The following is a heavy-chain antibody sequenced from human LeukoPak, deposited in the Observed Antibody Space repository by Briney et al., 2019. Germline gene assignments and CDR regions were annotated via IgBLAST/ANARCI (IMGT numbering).Heavy chain of an antibody. V-gene: IGHV3-30-3*01. Sequence: GGSLRLSCAASGFTFSSYAMHWVRQAPGKGLEWVAVISYDGSNKYYADSVKGRFTISGDNSKNTLYLQMNSLRAEDTAVYYCARVSGYYLPFDYWGQGTLVTVSS. CDR3: ARVSGYYLPFDY. CDR1: GFTFSSYA. CDR2: ISYDGSNK. D-gene: IGHD3-22*01. J-gene: IGHJ4*02.